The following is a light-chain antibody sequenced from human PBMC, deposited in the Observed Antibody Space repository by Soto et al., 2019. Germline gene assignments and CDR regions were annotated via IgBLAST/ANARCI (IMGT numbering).Light chain of an antibody. CDR1: SSDVGGYNY. Sequence: QSALTQPASVSGSPGQSITISCTGTSSDVGGYNYVSWYQEHPGKAPKLMIYDVSNRPSGVSNRFSGSKSGNTASLTISGLQAEDEADYYCSSYTSDSTYVFGTGTKLTVL. J-gene: IGLJ1*01. CDR2: DVS. V-gene: IGLV2-14*01. CDR3: SSYTSDSTYV.